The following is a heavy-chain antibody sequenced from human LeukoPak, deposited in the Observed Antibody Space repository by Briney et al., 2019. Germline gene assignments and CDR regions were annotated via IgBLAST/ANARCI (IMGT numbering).Heavy chain of an antibody. CDR1: GYSISSGYY. V-gene: IGHV4-38-2*02. Sequence: SETLSLTCTVSGYSISSGYYWGWIRQPPGMGLEWIGSIYHSGNTYYNPSLKSRVTISVDTSKNQFSLKLRSVTAADTAVYYCARHPRRGAPFDYWGQGTLVTVSS. D-gene: IGHD3-10*01. CDR2: IYHSGNT. CDR3: ARHPRRGAPFDY. J-gene: IGHJ4*02.